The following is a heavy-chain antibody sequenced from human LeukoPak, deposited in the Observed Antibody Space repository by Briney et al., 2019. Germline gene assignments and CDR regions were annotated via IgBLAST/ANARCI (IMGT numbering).Heavy chain of an antibody. CDR2: IYYSGST. V-gene: IGHV4-59*01. CDR1: GGSISSYY. J-gene: IGHJ1*01. Sequence: SSETLSLTCTVSGGSISSYYWSWIRQRPGKGLEWIGYIYYSGSTNYNPSLKSRVTISVDTSNNQFSLKLSSVTAADTAVYYCARESSGWYDQYFQHWGQGTLVTVSS. CDR3: ARESSGWYDQYFQH. D-gene: IGHD6-19*01.